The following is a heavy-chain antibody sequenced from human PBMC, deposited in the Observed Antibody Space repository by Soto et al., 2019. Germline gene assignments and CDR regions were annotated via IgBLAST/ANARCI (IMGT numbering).Heavy chain of an antibody. Sequence: HPGGSLRLSCAASGFTFSGSAMHWVRQASGKGLEWVGRIRSKANSYATAYAASVKGRFTISRDDSKNTAYLQMNSLKTEDTAVYYCTRQLPGRAIAVAGKGRADIWGQGTMVTVSS. CDR1: GFTFSGSA. CDR2: IRSKANSYAT. D-gene: IGHD6-19*01. J-gene: IGHJ3*02. CDR3: TRQLPGRAIAVAGKGRADI. V-gene: IGHV3-73*01.